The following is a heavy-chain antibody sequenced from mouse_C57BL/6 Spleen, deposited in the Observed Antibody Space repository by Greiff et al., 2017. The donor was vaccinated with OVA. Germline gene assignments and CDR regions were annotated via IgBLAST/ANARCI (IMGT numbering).Heavy chain of an antibody. CDR1: GFTFTDYY. D-gene: IGHD1-1*01. CDR3: ARSPHYYGSSWGYAMDY. CDR2: IRNKANGYTT. V-gene: IGHV7-3*01. J-gene: IGHJ4*01. Sequence: EVKLVESGGGLVQPGGSLSLSCAASGFTFTDYYMSWVLQPPGKALEWLGFIRNKANGYTTEYSASVKGRFTISRDNSQSILYLQMNALRAEDSATYYCARSPHYYGSSWGYAMDYWGQGTSVTVSS.